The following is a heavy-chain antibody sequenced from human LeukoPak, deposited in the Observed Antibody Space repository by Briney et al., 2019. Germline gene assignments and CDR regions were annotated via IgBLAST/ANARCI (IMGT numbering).Heavy chain of an antibody. V-gene: IGHV3-74*01. J-gene: IGHJ4*02. CDR1: GFTFSNYW. CDR3: ARGTVTAPFDY. CDR2: INTDGSNT. D-gene: IGHD4-17*01. Sequence: PGGSLRLSCEASGFTFSNYWMHWVRQAPGKGLVWVSRINTDGSNTAYADSVKGRFTISRENAKNSLYLQMNSLRAGDTAVYYCARGTVTAPFDYWGQGTLVTVSS.